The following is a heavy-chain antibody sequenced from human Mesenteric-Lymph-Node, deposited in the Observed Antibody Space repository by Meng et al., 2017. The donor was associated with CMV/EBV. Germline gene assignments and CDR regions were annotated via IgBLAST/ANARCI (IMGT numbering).Heavy chain of an antibody. CDR1: SVSSGSYY. CDR2: IYYSGST. V-gene: IGHV4-61*01. J-gene: IGHJ4*02. D-gene: IGHD3-9*01. CDR3: ARADGYDILTGYYPLDY. Sequence: SVSSGSYYWSWIRQTPGKGLEWIGYIYYSGSTNYSPSLKSRATISLDTSKNQFSLRLTSVTAADTAVYYCARADGYDILTGYYPLDYWGQGTLVTVSS.